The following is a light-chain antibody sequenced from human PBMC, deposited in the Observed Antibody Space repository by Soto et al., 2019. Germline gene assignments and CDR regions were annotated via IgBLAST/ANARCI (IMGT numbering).Light chain of an antibody. V-gene: IGLV2-8*01. CDR2: EVN. J-gene: IGLJ1*01. CDR1: SSDVGGYNY. CDR3: SSYAGNKGYV. Sequence: QSALTQPPSASGSPGQSVTISCTGSSSDVGGYNYVSWYQQHPGKAPKLMIYEVNQRPSGVPDRFSGSKSGNTASLTVSGIQAEDEAHYYCSSYAGNKGYVFGTGTQLTVL.